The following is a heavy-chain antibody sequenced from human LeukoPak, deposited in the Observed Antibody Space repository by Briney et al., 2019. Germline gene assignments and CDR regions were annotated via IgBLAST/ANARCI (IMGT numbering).Heavy chain of an antibody. Sequence: SETLSLTCTVSGGSVSSGGYYWSWLRQPAGKGLEWIGRIYTSGSTNYNPSLKSRVTISVDTSKNQFSLKLSSVTAADTAVYYCARGRSSSSKAWFDPWGQGTLVTVSS. D-gene: IGHD6-6*01. V-gene: IGHV4-61*02. CDR2: IYTSGST. J-gene: IGHJ5*02. CDR3: ARGRSSSSKAWFDP. CDR1: GGSVSSGGYY.